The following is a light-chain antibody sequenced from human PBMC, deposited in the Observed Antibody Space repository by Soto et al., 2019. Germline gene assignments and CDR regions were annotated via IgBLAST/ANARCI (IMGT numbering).Light chain of an antibody. V-gene: IGKV4-1*01. CDR1: QSVLYSFNNKNY. CDR2: DAS. CDR3: QQYDDLPIT. Sequence: DSLLTQSPYSLAVSLGERATINCKSSQSVLYSFNNKNYLAWYQQKPGKAPKLLIDDASNLETGVPSRFSGSGFGTDFSFTISSLQPEDVGTYYCQQYDDLPITFGQGTRLEIK. J-gene: IGKJ5*01.